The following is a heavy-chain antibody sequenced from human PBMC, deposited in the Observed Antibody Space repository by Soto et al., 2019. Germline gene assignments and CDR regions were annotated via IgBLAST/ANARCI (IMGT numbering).Heavy chain of an antibody. CDR2: ISTTNSYI. CDR3: TRDPVPDSSGYFQFDY. CDR1: GFRFSTYS. J-gene: IGHJ4*02. D-gene: IGHD3-22*01. V-gene: IGHV3-21*01. Sequence: VGSLRLSCAASGFRFSTYSMNWFRQAPVNGLEWVASISTTNSYIYYADSVRGRFTISRDNAKNSLFLQMNSLRAEDTAVYYCTRDPVPDSSGYFQFDYWGQGTLVTVSS.